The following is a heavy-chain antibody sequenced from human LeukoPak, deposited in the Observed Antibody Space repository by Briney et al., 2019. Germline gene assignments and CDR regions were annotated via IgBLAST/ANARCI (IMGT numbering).Heavy chain of an antibody. D-gene: IGHD3-10*02. CDR2: ISSSGSTI. J-gene: IGHJ6*04. CDR1: GFTFSSYE. Sequence: GGSLRLSCAACGFTFSSYEMNWVRQAPGKGLEWVSYISSSGSTIYSADSVKGRFTISRDNAKNSLYLQMNSLRAEDTAVYYCAELGITMIGGVWGKGTTVTISS. CDR3: AELGITMIGGV. V-gene: IGHV3-48*03.